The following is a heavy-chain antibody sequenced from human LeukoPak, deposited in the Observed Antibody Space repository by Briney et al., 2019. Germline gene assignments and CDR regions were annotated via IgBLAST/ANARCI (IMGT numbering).Heavy chain of an antibody. J-gene: IGHJ3*02. D-gene: IGHD1-26*01. CDR2: ISYSSSGYI. Sequence: PGGSLRLSCAASGFTFSSYSMNWARQAPGKGLEWVSYISYSSSGYIYYADSVRGRFTISRDNAKNSLYLQMNSLRVEDTAVYYCARDRLGAAHDAFDIWGQGTMVTASS. V-gene: IGHV3-21*05. CDR3: ARDRLGAAHDAFDI. CDR1: GFTFSSYS.